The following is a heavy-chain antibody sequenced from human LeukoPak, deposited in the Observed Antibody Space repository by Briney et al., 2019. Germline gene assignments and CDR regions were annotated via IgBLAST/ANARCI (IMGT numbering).Heavy chain of an antibody. CDR3: SSGWYVGYYYYMDV. CDR1: GGSISSGSYY. D-gene: IGHD6-19*01. CDR2: IYTSGST. V-gene: IGHV4-61*02. J-gene: IGHJ6*03. Sequence: SETLSLTCTVSGGSISSGSYYWSWIRQPAGKGLEWIGRIYTSGSTNYNPSLKSRVTISVDTSKNQFSLKLSSVTAADTAVYYCSSGWYVGYYYYMDVWGKGTTVTVSS.